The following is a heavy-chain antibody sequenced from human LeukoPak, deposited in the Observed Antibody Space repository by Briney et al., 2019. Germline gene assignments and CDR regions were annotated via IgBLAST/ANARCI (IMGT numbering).Heavy chain of an antibody. CDR3: ARDIRIAAAGRVVDY. J-gene: IGHJ4*02. V-gene: IGHV3-21*01. CDR2: ISSSSSYI. CDR1: GFTFSSYS. Sequence: GGSLRLSCAASGFTFSSYSMNWVRQAPGKGPEWVSSISSSSSYIYYADSVKGRFTISRDNAKNSLYLQMNSLRAEDAAVYYCARDIRIAAAGRVVDYWGQGTLVTVSS. D-gene: IGHD6-13*01.